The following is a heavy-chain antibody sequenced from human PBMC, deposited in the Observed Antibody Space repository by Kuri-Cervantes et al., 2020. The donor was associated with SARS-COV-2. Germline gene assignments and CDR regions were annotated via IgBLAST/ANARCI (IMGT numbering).Heavy chain of an antibody. CDR2: ISSSSSYI. D-gene: IGHD3-22*01. CDR3: ARGFYYDSSGPAGGVDYMDV. CDR1: GFTFSSYW. J-gene: IGHJ6*03. V-gene: IGHV3-21*01. Sequence: GESLKISCAASGFTFSSYWMHWVRQAPGKGLEWVSSISSSSSYIYYADSVKGRFTISRDNAKNSLYLQMNSLRAEDTAVYYCARGFYYDSSGPAGGVDYMDVWGKGTTVTVSS.